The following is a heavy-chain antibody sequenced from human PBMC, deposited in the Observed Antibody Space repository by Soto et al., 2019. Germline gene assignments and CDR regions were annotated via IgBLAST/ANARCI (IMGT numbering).Heavy chain of an antibody. J-gene: IGHJ5*02. CDR2: IYTNGGT. CDR3: ARAEVDTPTP. D-gene: IGHD2-15*01. V-gene: IGHV3-66*01. Sequence: EMYLVDSGGGLVQPGGSLRLSCVASGFSVTTNYMIWVRQAPGKGLEWVSVIYTNGGTKYADSVKGRFTISRDNSMNTVYLQMNSLRVEDTAVYYCARAEVDTPTPWRQGTLVTVSS. CDR1: GFSVTTNY.